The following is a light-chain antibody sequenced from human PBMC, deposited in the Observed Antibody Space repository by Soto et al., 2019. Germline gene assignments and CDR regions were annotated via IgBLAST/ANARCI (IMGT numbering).Light chain of an antibody. CDR3: SSYAGSSNFV. V-gene: IGLV2-8*01. Sequence: QFVLTQPPSASGSPGQSVTISCTGTSSDVGAYNYVSWYQQHPGKAPKLMIYEVSQRPSGVPDRFSGSKSGNTASLTVSGLQAEDEADYYCSSYAGSSNFVFGGGTKVTVL. J-gene: IGLJ2*01. CDR1: SSDVGAYNY. CDR2: EVS.